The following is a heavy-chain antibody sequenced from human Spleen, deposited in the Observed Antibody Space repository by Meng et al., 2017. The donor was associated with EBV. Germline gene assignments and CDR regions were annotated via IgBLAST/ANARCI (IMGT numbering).Heavy chain of an antibody. D-gene: IGHD4-17*01. CDR2: IYHSGPT. CDR1: GASISSSNW. V-gene: IGHV4-4*02. J-gene: IGHJ4*02. Sequence: QVQVQGSRPGLVKPSGTLSLTCAVSGASISSSNWWTWVRQPPGKGLEWIGEIYHSGPTNYNPSLKSRVTMSVDKSKNQFSLKMNSVTAADAAVYYCARGDRASMTTVTSLVYWGQGTLVTVSS. CDR3: ARGDRASMTTVTSLVY.